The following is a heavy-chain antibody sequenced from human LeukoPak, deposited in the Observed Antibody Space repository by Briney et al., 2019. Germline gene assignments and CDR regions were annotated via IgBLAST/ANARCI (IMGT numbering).Heavy chain of an antibody. J-gene: IGHJ4*02. CDR2: IYSGGST. D-gene: IGHD6-19*01. CDR1: GFTVSSNY. CDR3: ARDLGIAVAGPFFDY. V-gene: IGHV3-53*01. Sequence: PGGSLRLSCAASGFTVSSNYMSWVRQAPGKGLEWVSVIYSGGSTYYADSVKGRFTISRDNAKNSLYLQMNSLRAEDTAVYYCARDLGIAVAGPFFDYWGQGTLVTVSS.